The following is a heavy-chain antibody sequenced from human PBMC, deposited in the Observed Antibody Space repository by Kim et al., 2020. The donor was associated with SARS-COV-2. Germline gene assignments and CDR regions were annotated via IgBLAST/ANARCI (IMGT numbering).Heavy chain of an antibody. CDR3: ARVGSSSGGAFDY. V-gene: IGHV3-30*04. D-gene: IGHD6-6*01. CDR1: GFTFSSYA. Sequence: GGSLRLSCAASGFTFSSYAMHWVRQAPGKGLEWVAVISYDGSNKYYADSVKGRFTISRDNSKNTLYLQMNSLRAEDTAVYYCARVGSSSGGAFDYWGQGTLVTVSS. J-gene: IGHJ4*02. CDR2: ISYDGSNK.